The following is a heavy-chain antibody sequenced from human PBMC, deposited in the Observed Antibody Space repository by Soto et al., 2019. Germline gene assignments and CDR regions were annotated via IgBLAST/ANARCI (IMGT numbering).Heavy chain of an antibody. J-gene: IGHJ6*03. CDR3: SRGGWGISSTPYYDNYYYMDI. CDR1: GGTFSAYY. D-gene: IGHD3-22*01. CDR2: INHRGSA. V-gene: IGHV4-34*01. Sequence: SETLSLTCAVHGGTFSAYYWSWIRQAPGKGLEWIGEINHRGSATYSPSLKIRVTISVDTSKDQFSLRLTSLTAADTAVYFCSRGGWGISSTPYYDNYYYMDIWGKGTTVTVSS.